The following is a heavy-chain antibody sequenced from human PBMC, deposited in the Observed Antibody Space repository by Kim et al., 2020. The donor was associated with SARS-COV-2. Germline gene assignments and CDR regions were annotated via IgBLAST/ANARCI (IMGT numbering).Heavy chain of an antibody. Sequence: KYSQKFQGRVTITKDTSASTAYMELSSLRSEDTAVYYCARGYSSGWHIDYWGQGTLVTVSS. D-gene: IGHD6-19*01. V-gene: IGHV1-3*01. J-gene: IGHJ4*02. CDR3: ARGYSSGWHIDY.